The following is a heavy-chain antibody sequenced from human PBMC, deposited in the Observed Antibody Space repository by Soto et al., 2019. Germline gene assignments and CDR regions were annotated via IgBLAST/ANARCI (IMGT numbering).Heavy chain of an antibody. J-gene: IGHJ4*02. Sequence: ASVKVSCKASGYTFSSYPVHWVRQAPGQSLEWVGWINAGNGDTELSKNFQGRVTFTRGTSASTAYMELSSLRSEDTAMFYCATSVGYCSSTSCYTWVYWGQGTLVTVSS. CDR3: ATSVGYCSSTSCYTWVY. D-gene: IGHD2-2*02. V-gene: IGHV1-3*01. CDR2: INAGNGDT. CDR1: GYTFSSYP.